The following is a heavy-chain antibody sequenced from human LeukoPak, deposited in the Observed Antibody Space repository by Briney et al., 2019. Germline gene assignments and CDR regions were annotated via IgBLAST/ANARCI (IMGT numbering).Heavy chain of an antibody. CDR2: ISDDGRNK. J-gene: IGHJ4*02. V-gene: IGHV3-30*18. D-gene: IGHD4-17*01. CDR3: AKRPSDYGDYVTYFDY. CDR1: GFSFISSG. Sequence: PGGSLRLSCAASGFSFISSGMHWVRQAPGKWLEWVGVISDDGRNKKSADSVNGLFTISNDNSTDTLYLQMNSLRDEDTAVYYCAKRPSDYGDYVTYFDYWGQGTLVTVSS.